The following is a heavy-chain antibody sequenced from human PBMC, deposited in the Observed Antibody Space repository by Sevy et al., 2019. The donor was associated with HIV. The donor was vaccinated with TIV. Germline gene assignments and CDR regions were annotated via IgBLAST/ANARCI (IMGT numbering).Heavy chain of an antibody. Sequence: GGSLRLSCAASGFTFDDYAMHWVRQAPGKGLEWVSGISWNSGSIGYADSVKGRFTISRDNAKNSLYLQMNSLRAEDLALYYCAKDWDYHVLTGHDAFDIWGQGTMVTVSS. J-gene: IGHJ3*02. D-gene: IGHD3-9*01. CDR2: ISWNSGSI. CDR1: GFTFDDYA. V-gene: IGHV3-9*03. CDR3: AKDWDYHVLTGHDAFDI.